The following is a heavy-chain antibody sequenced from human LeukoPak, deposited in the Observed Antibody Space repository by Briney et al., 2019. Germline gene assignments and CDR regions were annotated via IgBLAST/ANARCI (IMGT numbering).Heavy chain of an antibody. CDR3: VRDKDPNLPRLDV. V-gene: IGHV3-33*01. CDR1: GFRFNSYG. Sequence: GGSLRLSCAASGFRFNSYGMHWVRQAPGKGPEWVALIWFDGSRQYYADSVKGRFTISRDSSKNTVYLQMSSLRVEDTAVYYCVRDKDPNLPRLDVRGQGTTVTVSS. J-gene: IGHJ6*02. CDR2: IWFDGSRQ.